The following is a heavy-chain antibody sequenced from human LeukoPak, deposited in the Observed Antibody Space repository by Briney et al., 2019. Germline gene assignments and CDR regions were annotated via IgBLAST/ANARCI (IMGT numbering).Heavy chain of an antibody. V-gene: IGHV3-9*01. CDR2: ISWNSGSI. CDR1: GFTFDDYG. Sequence: GGSLRLSCAASGFTFDDYGMHWVRQAPGKGLEWVSGISWNSGSIGYADSVKGRFTISRDNAKNSLYLQMNSLRAEDTAFYYCAKGDTYYSGSGSYPPFDYWGQGTLVTVSS. J-gene: IGHJ4*02. CDR3: AKGDTYYSGSGSYPPFDY. D-gene: IGHD3-10*01.